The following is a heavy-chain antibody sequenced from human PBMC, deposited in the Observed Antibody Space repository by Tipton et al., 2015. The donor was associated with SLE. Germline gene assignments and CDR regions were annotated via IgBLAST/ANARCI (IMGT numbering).Heavy chain of an antibody. CDR3: ATSLNYYDRSGPVV. CDR2: INYSGST. Sequence: QVQLVQSGAEVKPSETLSLTCTVSGGSISSRDYSWVWIRQSPGKGLEWIGEINYSGSTKYNPSLKSRVTISVDASKNQFSLKMNFMTAADTAVYYCATSLNYYDRSGPVVWGQGTMVTVSS. V-gene: IGHV4-39*07. CDR1: GGSISSRDYS. D-gene: IGHD3-22*01. J-gene: IGHJ3*01.